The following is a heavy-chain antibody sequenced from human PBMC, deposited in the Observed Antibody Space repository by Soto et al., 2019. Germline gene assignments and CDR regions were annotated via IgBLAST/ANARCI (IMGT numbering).Heavy chain of an antibody. J-gene: IGHJ3*02. Sequence: TLEILSLTCTVSGGSIISYYWSWIRQPPGKGLEWIGYIYYSGSTNYNPSLKSRVTISVDTYKNQYSLKLSSVTAADTAVYYCASSWLVVAATQGAFDIWGQGTMVTVSS. CDR1: GGSIISYY. V-gene: IGHV4-59*12. CDR3: ASSWLVVAATQGAFDI. CDR2: IYYSGST. D-gene: IGHD2-15*01.